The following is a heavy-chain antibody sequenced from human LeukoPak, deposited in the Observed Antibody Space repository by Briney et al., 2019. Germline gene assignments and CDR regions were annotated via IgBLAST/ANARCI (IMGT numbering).Heavy chain of an antibody. J-gene: IGHJ4*02. Sequence: SETLSLTCTVSGGSISSFDYYWAWVRQPPGKGLEWIGYIYHSGSTYYNPSLKSRVTISVDRSKNQFSLKLSSVTAADTAVYYCARGDSSGWYKNYWGQGTLVTVSS. CDR3: ARGDSSGWYKNY. CDR2: IYHSGST. V-gene: IGHV4-30-4*08. D-gene: IGHD6-19*01. CDR1: GGSISSFDYY.